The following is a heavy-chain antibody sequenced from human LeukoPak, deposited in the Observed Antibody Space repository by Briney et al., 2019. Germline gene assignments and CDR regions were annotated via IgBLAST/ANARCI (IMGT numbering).Heavy chain of an antibody. J-gene: IGHJ6*03. D-gene: IGHD3-10*01. CDR2: MNPNSGNT. V-gene: IGHV1-8*01. CDR1: GYTFTSYD. Sequence: GASVKVSCKASGYTFTSYDINWVRQATGQGLEWMGWMNPNSGNTGYEQKFQGRVTMTRNTSISTAYMELSSLRSEDTAVYYCARTSVLLWFGELLSYYYYMDVWGKGTTVTISS. CDR3: ARTSVLLWFGELLSYYYYMDV.